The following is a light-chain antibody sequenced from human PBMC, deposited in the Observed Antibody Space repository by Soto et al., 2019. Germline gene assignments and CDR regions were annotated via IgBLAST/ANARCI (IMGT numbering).Light chain of an antibody. J-gene: IGLJ1*01. CDR2: DVS. V-gene: IGLV2-14*01. Sequence: QSALTQPASVSGSPGQAITISCTGTSSDVGGYNYVSWYQQHPGEAPKLMVYDVSNRPSGVSNRFSGSKSGTTASLTISGLHAEDEADYYCSSYTSSSTLLYVFGTGTQLTV. CDR3: SSYTSSSTLLYV. CDR1: SSDVGGYNY.